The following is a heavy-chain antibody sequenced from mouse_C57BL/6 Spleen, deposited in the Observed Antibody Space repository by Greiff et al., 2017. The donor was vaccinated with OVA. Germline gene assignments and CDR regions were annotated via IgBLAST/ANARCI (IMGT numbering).Heavy chain of an antibody. J-gene: IGHJ4*01. CDR3: ARATEDAMDY. D-gene: IGHD1-1*01. CDR1: GYSITSGYY. Sequence: VQLKESGPGLVKPSQSLSLTCSVTGYSITSGYYWNWIRQFPGNKLEWMGYISYDGSNNYNPSLKNRISITRDTSKNQFFLKLNSVTTEDTATYYCARATEDAMDYWGQGTSVTVSS. CDR2: ISYDGSN. V-gene: IGHV3-6*01.